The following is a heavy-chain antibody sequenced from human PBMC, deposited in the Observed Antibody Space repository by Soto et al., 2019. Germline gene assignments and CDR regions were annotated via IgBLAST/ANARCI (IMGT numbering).Heavy chain of an antibody. Sequence: QVQLVQSGAEVKKPGSSVKVSCKASGGTFSSYAISWVRQAPGQGLEWMGGIIPIFGTANYAQKFQGRVTITADESTSTAYMELSSLRSEDTAVYYCATGRYYGSGSRTDYYYYYGMDVWGQGTTVTVSS. J-gene: IGHJ6*02. CDR2: IIPIFGTA. D-gene: IGHD3-10*01. V-gene: IGHV1-69*12. CDR3: ATGRYYGSGSRTDYYYYYGMDV. CDR1: GGTFSSYA.